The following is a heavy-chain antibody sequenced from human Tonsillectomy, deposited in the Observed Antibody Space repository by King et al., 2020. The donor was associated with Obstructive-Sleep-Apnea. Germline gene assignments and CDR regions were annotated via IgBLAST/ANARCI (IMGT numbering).Heavy chain of an antibody. CDR3: VKDTRGDYYYGMDV. V-gene: IGHV3-9*01. Sequence: VQLVESGGGLVQPGGSLRLSCAASGFTFDDYAMHWVRQPPGKGLEWVAGISLNSGNVGYADAVQGRFTVSRDNAKNSLFLQMNILGAEDTALYYWVKDTRGDYYYGMDVWGQGTTVTVSS. J-gene: IGHJ6*02. CDR1: GFTFDDYA. CDR2: ISLNSGNV. D-gene: IGHD4-17*01.